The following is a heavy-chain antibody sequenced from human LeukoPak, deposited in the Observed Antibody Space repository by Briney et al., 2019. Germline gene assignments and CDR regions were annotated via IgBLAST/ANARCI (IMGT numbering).Heavy chain of an antibody. D-gene: IGHD3-10*01. Sequence: GPTLVKPTQTLTLTCTFSGSSLSTTGVGVGWIRQPPGKALEWLAVTYWNNDKSYSPSLKSRLTITKDTSKNQVVLIMTNMDPVDTATYYCAHKGRGSGSYTMWGQGTLVTVSS. V-gene: IGHV2-5*01. J-gene: IGHJ4*02. CDR3: AHKGRGSGSYTM. CDR2: TYWNNDK. CDR1: GSSLSTTGVG.